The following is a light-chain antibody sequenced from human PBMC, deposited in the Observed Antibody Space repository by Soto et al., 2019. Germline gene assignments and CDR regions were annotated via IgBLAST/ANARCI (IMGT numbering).Light chain of an antibody. V-gene: IGKV3-15*01. CDR2: GAS. Sequence: ETVMTQSPATLSVSPGEGATLSCRASQSVGSTLAWYQQRPGQAPRLLIYGASTRATGIPARFSGSGSGTEFTLTISGLQSEDFAVYYCQQYNNWPPHTFGQGTKLEIK. J-gene: IGKJ2*01. CDR3: QQYNNWPPHT. CDR1: QSVGST.